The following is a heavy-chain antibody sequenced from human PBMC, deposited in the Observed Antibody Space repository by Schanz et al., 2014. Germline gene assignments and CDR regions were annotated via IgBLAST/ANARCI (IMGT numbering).Heavy chain of an antibody. V-gene: IGHV3-11*01. CDR1: GFTFSDYY. CDR3: AKVAPAATYLDS. CDR2: ISDSGDST. J-gene: IGHJ4*02. D-gene: IGHD2-2*01. Sequence: VQLLESGGGLVQPGESLRLSCAASGFTFSDYYMTWIRQAPGKGLEWVSDISDSGDSTHYADSVKGRFTISRDNAKNSLFLQMNSLSAEDTAVYYCAKVAPAATYLDSWGLGTLVTVPS.